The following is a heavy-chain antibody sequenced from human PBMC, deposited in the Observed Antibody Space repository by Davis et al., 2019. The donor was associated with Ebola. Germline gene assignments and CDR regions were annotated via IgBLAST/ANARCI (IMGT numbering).Heavy chain of an antibody. CDR1: GGSFSGYY. D-gene: IGHD3/OR15-3a*01. V-gene: IGHV4-34*01. CDR3: ARDFSLDRFDYYYYYGMDV. Sequence: SETLSLTCAVHGGSFSGYYWSWIRQPPGKGLEWIGEINDSGNTNYNPSLKSRVTISVDTSKNQFTLKLSSVTAADTAVYYCARDFSLDRFDYYYYYGMDVWGQGTTVTVSS. CDR2: INDSGNT. J-gene: IGHJ6*02.